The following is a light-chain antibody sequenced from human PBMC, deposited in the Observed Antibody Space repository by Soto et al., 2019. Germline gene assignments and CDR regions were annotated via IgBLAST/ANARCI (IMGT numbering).Light chain of an antibody. CDR3: QQYGTSPWT. V-gene: IGKV3-20*01. J-gene: IGKJ1*01. Sequence: EIVLTHSPGTLSLSPGERATLSCRASQSVTNSYLAWYQQKPGQAPRLLIYGASSRATGIPDRFSGSGSGTEFTLTISRLEPEDFAVYYCQQYGTSPWTFGQGTKVDIK. CDR1: QSVTNSY. CDR2: GAS.